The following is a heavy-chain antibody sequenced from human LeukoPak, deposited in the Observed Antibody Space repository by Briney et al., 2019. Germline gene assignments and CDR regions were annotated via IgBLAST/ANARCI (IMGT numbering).Heavy chain of an antibody. V-gene: IGHV1-18*01. CDR2: ISAYNGNT. CDR1: GYTFTSYG. D-gene: IGHD3-10*01. CDR3: ARDQRGVRGVIITYYFDY. J-gene: IGHJ4*02. Sequence: GASVKVSCKASGYTFTSYGISWVRQAPGQGLEWVGWISAYNGNTNYAQKLQGRVTMTTDTSTSTAYMELRSLRSDDTAVYYCARDQRGVRGVIITYYFDYWGQGTLVTVSS.